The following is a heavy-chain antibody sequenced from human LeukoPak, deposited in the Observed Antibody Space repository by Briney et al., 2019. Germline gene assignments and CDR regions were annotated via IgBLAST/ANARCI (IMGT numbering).Heavy chain of an antibody. CDR2: IYHSGST. J-gene: IGHJ4*02. CDR3: ARSSSTSCSFDY. CDR1: GYSISSGYY. Sequence: PSETLSLTCTVSGYSISSGYYWGWIRQPPGKGLEGIGSIYHSGSTYYNPSLKRRCTISVDTSKNQFSLKLSSVTAADTAVYYCARSSSTSCSFDYWGQGTLVTVSS. D-gene: IGHD2-2*01. V-gene: IGHV4-38-2*02.